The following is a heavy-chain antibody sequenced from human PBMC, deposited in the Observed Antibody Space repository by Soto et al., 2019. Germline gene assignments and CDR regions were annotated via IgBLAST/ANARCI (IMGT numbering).Heavy chain of an antibody. CDR2: ISYDGSNK. D-gene: IGHD6-13*01. V-gene: IGHV3-30-3*01. CDR1: GFTFSSYA. Sequence: GGSLRLSCAASGFTFSSYAMHWVRQAPGKGLEWVAVISYDGSNKYYADSVKGRFTISRDNSKNTLYLQMNSLRAEDTAVYYCARNRHSSWYYYGMDVWGQGTTVTVSS. J-gene: IGHJ6*02. CDR3: ARNRHSSWYYYGMDV.